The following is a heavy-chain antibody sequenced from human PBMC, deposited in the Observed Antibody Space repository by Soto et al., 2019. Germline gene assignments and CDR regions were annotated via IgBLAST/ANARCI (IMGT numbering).Heavy chain of an antibody. CDR3: ARDPWDF. CDR2: INQDGREK. Sequence: GGSLRLSCAASGFIFRDYWMTWVRQVPGKGLEWVANINQDGREKCYMDSVKGRFTISRDNAKNSLDLQMNSLRADDTAVYYFARDPWDFWGQGTLVTVSS. V-gene: IGHV3-7*01. J-gene: IGHJ4*02. CDR1: GFIFRDYW.